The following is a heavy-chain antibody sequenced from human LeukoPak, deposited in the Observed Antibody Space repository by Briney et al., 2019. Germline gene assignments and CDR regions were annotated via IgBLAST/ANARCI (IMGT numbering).Heavy chain of an antibody. D-gene: IGHD6-13*01. Sequence: GGPLRLSCAASGFTFSSYWMHWVRQAPGKRLVWVSRINNDGSSTSYADSVKGRLTISRDNAKNTLYLQMNSLRAEDTAVYYCARPTKEGSSWYWWFDPWGQGTLVTVSS. V-gene: IGHV3-74*01. J-gene: IGHJ5*02. CDR2: INNDGSST. CDR1: GFTFSSYW. CDR3: ARPTKEGSSWYWWFDP.